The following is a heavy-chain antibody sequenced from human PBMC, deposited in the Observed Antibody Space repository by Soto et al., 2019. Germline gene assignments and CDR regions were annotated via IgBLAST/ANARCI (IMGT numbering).Heavy chain of an antibody. Sequence: QVQLVESGGGVVQPGRSLRLSCAASGFTFSTYGMHWVRQAPGKGLEWVAVISFDGNIKYYADSVKGRFTISRDNSKYTLYLEMDSLSAEVTAIYYCAKVLERSMITFGGVIAYWGQGALVTVSS. V-gene: IGHV3-30*18. J-gene: IGHJ4*02. D-gene: IGHD3-16*02. CDR1: GFTFSTYG. CDR2: ISFDGNIK. CDR3: AKVLERSMITFGGVIAY.